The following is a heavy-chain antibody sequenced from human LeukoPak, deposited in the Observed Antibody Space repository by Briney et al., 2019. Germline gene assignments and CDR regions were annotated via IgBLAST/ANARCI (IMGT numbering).Heavy chain of an antibody. CDR2: INHSGST. Sequence: SETLSLTCAVYGGSFSGYYWSWIRQPPGKGLEWIGEINHSGSTNYNPSLKSRVTISVDTSKNQFSLKLSSVTAADTAVYYCASGYSGHDHWGQGTLVTVSS. V-gene: IGHV4-34*01. D-gene: IGHD2-15*01. CDR1: GGSFSGYY. J-gene: IGHJ5*02. CDR3: ASGYSGHDH.